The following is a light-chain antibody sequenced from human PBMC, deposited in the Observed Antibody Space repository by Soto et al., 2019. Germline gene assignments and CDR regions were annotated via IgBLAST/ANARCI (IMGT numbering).Light chain of an antibody. Sequence: QSVLTQPPSVSGAPGQRVTISCTGSSSNIGAGYDVHWYQQLPGTAPKLLIYGNSTRPSGVPDRFSGSRSGTSASLAITGLQAEDEADYYCQSYDISLSGRVFGGGTKLTVL. CDR2: GNS. V-gene: IGLV1-40*01. CDR1: SSNIGAGYD. CDR3: QSYDISLSGRV. J-gene: IGLJ3*02.